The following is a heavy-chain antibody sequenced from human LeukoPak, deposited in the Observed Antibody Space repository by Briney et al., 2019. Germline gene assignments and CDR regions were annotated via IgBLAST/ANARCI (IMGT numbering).Heavy chain of an antibody. CDR1: GFTFSSYS. CDR2: ISSSSSYI. V-gene: IGHV3-21*01. CDR3: AREDGYCSSTSCSDAFDI. J-gene: IGHJ3*02. D-gene: IGHD2-2*03. Sequence: PGGSLRLSCAASGFTFSSYSMNWVRQAPGKGLEWVSSISSSSSYIYYADSVKGRFTISRANAKNSLYLQMNSLRAEDTAVYYCAREDGYCSSTSCSDAFDIWGQGTMVTVSS.